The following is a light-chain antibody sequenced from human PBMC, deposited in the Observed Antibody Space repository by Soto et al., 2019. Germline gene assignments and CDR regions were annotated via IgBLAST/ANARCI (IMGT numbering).Light chain of an antibody. J-gene: IGKJ4*01. CDR2: DAS. V-gene: IGKV3D-20*02. Sequence: ETVLTQSPGTLSLSPGERASLSCRASQSISGRYLAWYQQKPGQAPRLLIYDASSRATGIPDRFSGSGSGTDFILTISRLEPEDFAVYYCQQRSNWPLTFGGGTKVEIK. CDR1: QSISGRY. CDR3: QQRSNWPLT.